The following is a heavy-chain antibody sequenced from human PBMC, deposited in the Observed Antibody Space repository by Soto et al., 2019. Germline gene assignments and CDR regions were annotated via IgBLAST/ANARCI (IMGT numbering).Heavy chain of an antibody. V-gene: IGHV3-13*05. Sequence: ATGEGLEWVSAIGTAGDPYYSGSVKGRFTISRGNAENSVYLQMNSLRAGDTAVYYCARAGYDSSGYYFYAMDVWGPGTTVTVSS. D-gene: IGHD3-22*01. J-gene: IGHJ6*02. CDR2: IGTAGDP. CDR3: ARAGYDSSGYYFYAMDV.